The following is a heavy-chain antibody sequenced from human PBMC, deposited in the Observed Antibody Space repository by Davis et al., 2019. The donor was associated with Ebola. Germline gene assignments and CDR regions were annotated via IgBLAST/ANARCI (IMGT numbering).Heavy chain of an antibody. Sequence: PSETLSLTCAASGFTFSNAWMSWVRQAPGKGLEWVGRIKSKTDGGTTDYAAPVKGRFTISRDDSKNTLYLQMNSLKTEDTAVYYCTADYYDSSGLTDYWGQGTLVTVSS. CDR3: TADYYDSSGLTDY. V-gene: IGHV3-15*01. J-gene: IGHJ4*02. D-gene: IGHD3-22*01. CDR2: IKSKTDGGTT. CDR1: GFTFSNAW.